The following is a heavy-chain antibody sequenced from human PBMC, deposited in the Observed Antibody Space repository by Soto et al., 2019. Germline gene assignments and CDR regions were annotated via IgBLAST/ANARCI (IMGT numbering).Heavy chain of an antibody. CDR2: ISYDGSNK. Sequence: GGSLRLSCAASGFTFSSYAMHWVRQAPGKGLEWVAVISYDGSNKYYADSVKGRFTISRDNSKNTLYLQMNSLRAEDTAVYYCASPYSSSWLNTVWTDYWGQGTLVTVSS. V-gene: IGHV3-30-3*01. CDR3: ASPYSSSWLNTVWTDY. J-gene: IGHJ4*02. D-gene: IGHD6-13*01. CDR1: GFTFSSYA.